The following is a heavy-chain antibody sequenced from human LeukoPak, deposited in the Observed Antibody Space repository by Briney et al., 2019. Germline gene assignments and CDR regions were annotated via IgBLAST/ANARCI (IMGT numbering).Heavy chain of an antibody. CDR1: GYTFTSYG. CDR3: ARGDCSGGSCHLNAPDY. J-gene: IGHJ4*02. V-gene: IGHV1-18*01. D-gene: IGHD2-15*01. CDR2: ISAYNSNT. Sequence: ASVKVSCKASGYTFTSYGISWVRQAPGQGLEWMGWISAYNSNTNYAQKLQGRVTMTTDTSTSTAYMELRSLRSDDTAVYYCARGDCSGGSCHLNAPDYWGQGTLVTVSS.